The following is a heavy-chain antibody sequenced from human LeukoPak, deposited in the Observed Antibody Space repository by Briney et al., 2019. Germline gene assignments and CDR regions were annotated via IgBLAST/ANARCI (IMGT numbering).Heavy chain of an antibody. CDR2: IDWVDDK. J-gene: IGHJ5*02. V-gene: IGHV2-70*11. CDR1: GFSPSTSGMC. D-gene: IGHD3-22*01. CDR3: ARSPYYYDSSGYAINWFDP. Sequence: SGPTLVNPTQTLTLTCTFSGFSPSTSGMCVSWIRQPPGKALEWLARIDWVDDKYYSTSLKTRLTISKDTFKNQVVLTMTNMDPVDTATFYCARSPYYYDSSGYAINWFDPWGQGTLVTVSS.